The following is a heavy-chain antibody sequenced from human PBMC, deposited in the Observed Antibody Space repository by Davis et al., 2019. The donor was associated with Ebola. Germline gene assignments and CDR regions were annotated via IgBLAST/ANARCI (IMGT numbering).Heavy chain of an antibody. J-gene: IGHJ6*02. CDR2: IYYIGNT. CDR3: ARFPVVTSNYYYYGMDV. CDR1: GGSISSHY. D-gene: IGHD4-23*01. V-gene: IGHV4-59*11. Sequence: MPSETLSLTCTVSGGSISSHYWSWIRQPPGKGLEWIGYIYYIGNTYYNPSLKSRVTISIDTSKNQFSLKLSSVTAADTAVYYCARFPVVTSNYYYYGMDVWGQGTTVTVSS.